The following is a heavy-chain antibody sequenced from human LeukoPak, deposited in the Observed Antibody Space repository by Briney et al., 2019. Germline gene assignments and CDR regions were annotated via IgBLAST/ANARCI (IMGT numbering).Heavy chain of an antibody. CDR3: ARSAHLTGFDY. CDR2: INPNSGGT. V-gene: IGHV1-2*02. CDR1: GYTXTGYY. D-gene: IGHD3-9*01. J-gene: IGHJ4*02. Sequence: GASVKVSCKASGYTXTGYYMHWVRQAPGQGLEWMGWINPNSGGTNYAQKFQGRVTMTRDTSISTGYMELSRLRSDDTAVYYCARSAHLTGFDYWGQGTLVTVSS.